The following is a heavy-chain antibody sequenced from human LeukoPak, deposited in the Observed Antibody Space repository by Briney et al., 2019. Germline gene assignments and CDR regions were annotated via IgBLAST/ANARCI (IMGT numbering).Heavy chain of an antibody. J-gene: IGHJ4*02. V-gene: IGHV1-2*02. CDR1: GYTFTGYY. CDR2: INPNSGGT. CDR3: ARERTAAGTHRFDY. D-gene: IGHD6-13*01. Sequence: ASVKVSCKASGYTFTGYYMHWVRQAPGQGLEWMGWINPNSGGTNYAQKFQGTVTMTRDTSISTAYMELSRLRSDDTAVYDCARERTAAGTHRFDYWGQGTLVTVSS.